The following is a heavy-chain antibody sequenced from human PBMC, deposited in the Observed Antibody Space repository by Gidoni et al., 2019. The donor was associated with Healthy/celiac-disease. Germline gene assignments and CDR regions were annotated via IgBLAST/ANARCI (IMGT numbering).Heavy chain of an antibody. Sequence: EVQLLVSGGGLVQPWGSLRLSCAASGFTFSSYAMSWVRQGPGKGLEWVSAIRGSGGSTYYADSVKGRFTISRDNSKNTLYLQMNSLRAEDTAVYYCAKRGGSYYFDYWGQGTLVTVSS. J-gene: IGHJ4*02. CDR2: IRGSGGST. CDR3: AKRGGSYYFDY. CDR1: GFTFSSYA. V-gene: IGHV3-23*01. D-gene: IGHD2-15*01.